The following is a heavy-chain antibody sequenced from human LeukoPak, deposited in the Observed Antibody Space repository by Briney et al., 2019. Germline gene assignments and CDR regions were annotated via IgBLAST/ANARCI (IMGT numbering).Heavy chain of an antibody. V-gene: IGHV3-21*04. CDR3: AKEQITMVRGVISPSFDY. J-gene: IGHJ4*02. Sequence: GGSLRLSCAASGFTFSSYSMNWVRQAPGKGLEWVSSITSSSSYIYYADSVKGRFTISRDNSKNTLYLQMNSLRAEDTAVYYCAKEQITMVRGVISPSFDYWGQGTLVTVSS. CDR2: ITSSSSYI. D-gene: IGHD3-10*01. CDR1: GFTFSSYS.